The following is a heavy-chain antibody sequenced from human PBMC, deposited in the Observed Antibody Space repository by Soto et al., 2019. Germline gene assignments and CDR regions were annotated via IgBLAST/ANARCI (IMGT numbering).Heavy chain of an antibody. D-gene: IGHD6-19*01. CDR2: INVGNGNT. J-gene: IGHJ5*02. CDR1: GYTFISYS. CDR3: ARERWASGSWWLDP. Sequence: QVQLVQSGAEEKKPGASVKVSCKASGYTFISYSMHWVRQAPGQRLEWMGWINVGNGNTKYSEKLQGRVTITIDTSASTGYLELNSLRYEDTAVYYCARERWASGSWWLDPWGQGTLVTVSS. V-gene: IGHV1-3*05.